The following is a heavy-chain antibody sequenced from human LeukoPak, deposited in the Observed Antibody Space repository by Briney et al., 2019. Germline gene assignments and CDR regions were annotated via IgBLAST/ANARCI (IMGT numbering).Heavy chain of an antibody. J-gene: IGHJ3*01. CDR2: ISSSSIYI. CDR1: GFTFSNYR. CDR3: ARDFLHLGG. V-gene: IGHV3-21*01. Sequence: PGGSLRLSCAASGFTFSNYRMNWVRQAPGKGLEWVSSISSSSIYIYYADSLKGRFTISRDNAKNSLYLQMNSLRAEDTATYYCARDFLHLGGWGQGTMVTVSS. D-gene: IGHD3-16*01.